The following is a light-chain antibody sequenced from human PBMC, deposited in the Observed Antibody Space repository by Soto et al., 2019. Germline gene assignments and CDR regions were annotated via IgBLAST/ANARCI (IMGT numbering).Light chain of an antibody. Sequence: EIVLTQSPVTLSLSPVKRATLSCMASQSVSSYLAWYQQKPGQAPGLLIYQTSIRAAGIPARFSASGSGTDFSPTITDVQPEALAVYFCDLRQSCPQTFGPGTKVDIK. CDR3: DLRQSCPQT. J-gene: IGKJ1*01. V-gene: IGKV3-11*01. CDR2: QTS. CDR1: QSVSSY.